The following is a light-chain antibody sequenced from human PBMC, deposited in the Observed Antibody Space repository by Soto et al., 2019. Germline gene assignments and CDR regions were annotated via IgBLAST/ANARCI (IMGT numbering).Light chain of an antibody. V-gene: IGKV3-20*01. CDR2: GAS. Sequence: EIVLTQSPGTLSLSPGERATLSCRASQSVSSSYLAWYQQKPGQAPRLLIHGASSRATDIPDRFSGSGSGTDFTLTITRLEPEDFAVYYCQQYGSSPKTFGQGTKVDIK. J-gene: IGKJ1*01. CDR3: QQYGSSPKT. CDR1: QSVSSSY.